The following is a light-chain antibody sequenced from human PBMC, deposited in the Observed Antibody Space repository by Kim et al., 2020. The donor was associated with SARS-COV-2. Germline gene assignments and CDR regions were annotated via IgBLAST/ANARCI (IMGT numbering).Light chain of an antibody. Sequence: SPGQTASITCTGEKVGDTYACWYQQKPGQSHVLVIYQDSKRPSGIPERFSGSNSGNTATLTISGTQAMDEADCYCQAWDSSTGVVFGGGTQLTVL. V-gene: IGLV3-1*01. J-gene: IGLJ2*01. CDR2: QDS. CDR1: KVGDTY. CDR3: QAWDSSTGVV.